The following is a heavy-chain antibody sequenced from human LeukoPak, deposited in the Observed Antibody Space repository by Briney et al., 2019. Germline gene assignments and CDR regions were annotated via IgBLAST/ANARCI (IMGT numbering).Heavy chain of an antibody. D-gene: IGHD3-10*01. CDR1: GFTFSSYS. CDR2: IQYDGSKK. J-gene: IGHJ4*02. Sequence: GGSLRLSCAASGFTFSSYSMNWVRQAPGKGLEWVTFIQYDGSKKYYADSVKGRFTISRDNSKNTLYLEMNSLRAEDTAVYYCAKDIGSYYDYWGQGILVTVSS. CDR3: AKDIGSYYDY. V-gene: IGHV3-30*02.